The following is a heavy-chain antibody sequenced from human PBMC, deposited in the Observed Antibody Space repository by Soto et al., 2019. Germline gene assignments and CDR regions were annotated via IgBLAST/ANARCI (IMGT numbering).Heavy chain of an antibody. V-gene: IGHV4-59*12. CDR3: ARDDAPTAPSTFDY. D-gene: IGHD2-21*02. J-gene: IGHJ4*02. CDR1: GGSISSYY. CDR2: IYYSGST. Sequence: PSETLSLTCTVSGGSISSYYWSWIRQPPGKGLEWIGYIYYSGSTNYNPSLKSRVTISVDTSKNQFSLKLSSVTAADTAVYYCARDDAPTAPSTFDYWGQGALVTVSS.